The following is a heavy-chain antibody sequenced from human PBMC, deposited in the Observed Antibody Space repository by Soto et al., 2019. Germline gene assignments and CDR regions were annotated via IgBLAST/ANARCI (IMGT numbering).Heavy chain of an antibody. D-gene: IGHD5-12*01. Sequence: GGLLRLSCAASGVPLRCYGMHWVRPVPGKGLEWVAVISYDGSNKYYADSVKGRFTISRDNSKNTLYLQMNSLRADDTAVYYCASAPHGYNTQLDYWGQGTLVT. CDR3: ASAPHGYNTQLDY. CDR2: ISYDGSNK. J-gene: IGHJ4*02. V-gene: IGHV3-30*03. CDR1: GVPLRCYG.